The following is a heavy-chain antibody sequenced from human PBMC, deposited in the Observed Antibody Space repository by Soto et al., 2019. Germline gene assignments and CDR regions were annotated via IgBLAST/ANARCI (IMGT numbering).Heavy chain of an antibody. CDR1: GYPVTAYY. CDR3: ARGGGVGVAGSAAFDM. J-gene: IGHJ3*02. Sequence: QLHLVQSGAVVKKPGASVTVSCSASGYPVTAYYMHWVRQAPGRGLEWMGGINPATGAAKYTQTFQGRVTMTRDTSTSTVFMELGGPTSEDTAVFYCARGGGVGVAGSAAFDMWGQWTLVTVSS. CDR2: INPATGAA. D-gene: IGHD3-3*01. V-gene: IGHV1-2*02.